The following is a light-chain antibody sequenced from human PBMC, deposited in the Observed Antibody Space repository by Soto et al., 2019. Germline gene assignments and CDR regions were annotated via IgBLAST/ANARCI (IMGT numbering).Light chain of an antibody. CDR1: QNINSW. J-gene: IGKJ4*01. Sequence: DIQMTQSPSTLAASVGDRVTITCRASQNINSWLAWYQQKPGKAPKLLIYKASNLENGVPSRFSGSGSGTEFTDTISSLQPDDFATYYCQQYLIYPLTFGGGTKVEIK. CDR3: QQYLIYPLT. CDR2: KAS. V-gene: IGKV1-5*03.